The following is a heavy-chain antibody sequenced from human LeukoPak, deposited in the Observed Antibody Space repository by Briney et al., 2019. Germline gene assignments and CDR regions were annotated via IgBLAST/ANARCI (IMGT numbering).Heavy chain of an antibody. D-gene: IGHD1-26*01. CDR2: IYYSGST. CDR3: ARDGGGSYVPTDAFDI. CDR1: GGSISSGDYY. Sequence: SXXLSLTCTVSGGSISSGDYYWSWIRQPRGKGMEWIEYIYYSGSTYYNTSVKSRVTISVNKAKNQFSMKQSSVTAADTAVYYCARDGGGSYVPTDAFDIWGQGTMVTVSS. J-gene: IGHJ3*02. V-gene: IGHV4-30-4*08.